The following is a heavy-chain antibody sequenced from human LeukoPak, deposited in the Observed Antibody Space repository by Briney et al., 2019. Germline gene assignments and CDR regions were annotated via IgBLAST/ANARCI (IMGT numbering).Heavy chain of an antibody. CDR3: VRVRYGGSYWVYYFDY. D-gene: IGHD1-26*01. V-gene: IGHV1-18*01. J-gene: IGHJ4*02. CDR1: GYTFTSYG. Sequence: ASVKVSCKASGYTFTSYGISWVRQAPGQGLEWMGWISAYNGNTNYAQKLQGRVTMTTDTSTSTAYMELRSLRSDDTAVYYCVRVRYGGSYWVYYFDYWGQGTLVTVSS. CDR2: ISAYNGNT.